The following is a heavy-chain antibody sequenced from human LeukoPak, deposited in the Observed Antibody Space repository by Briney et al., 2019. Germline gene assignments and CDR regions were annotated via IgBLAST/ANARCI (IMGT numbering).Heavy chain of an antibody. J-gene: IGHJ4*02. V-gene: IGHV3-53*01. CDR1: GFTVSSNY. CDR3: AKSLYGGCDY. Sequence: GGSLRLSCAASGFTVSSNYMSWVRQAPGKGLEWVSVIYSGGTTNYADSVKGRFTISRDNSKNTLFLQMNSLRVEDTAVYYCAKSLYGGCDYWGQGTVVTVSS. D-gene: IGHD3-16*02. CDR2: IYSGGTT.